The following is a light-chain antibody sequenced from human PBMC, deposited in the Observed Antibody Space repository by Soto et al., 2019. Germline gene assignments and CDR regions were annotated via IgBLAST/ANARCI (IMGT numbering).Light chain of an antibody. V-gene: IGLV2-8*01. Sequence: QSALTQPPSASGSPGQSVTISCTGTSSDVGGYNYVSWYQQHPGKAPKALIYEVNKRPSGVSDRFSGSKSGNTASLTVSGRQAEDEGDYFCSSYAGNNKLIFCGVTKLTVL. CDR2: EVN. J-gene: IGLJ2*01. CDR3: SSYAGNNKLI. CDR1: SSDVGGYNY.